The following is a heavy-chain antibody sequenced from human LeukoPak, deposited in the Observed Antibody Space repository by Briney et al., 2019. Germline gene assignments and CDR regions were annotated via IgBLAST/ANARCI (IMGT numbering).Heavy chain of an antibody. CDR2: IYSGGST. Sequence: PGGSLRLSCAASGCTVSTNYMSWVRQAPGKGLEWVSIIYSGGSTYYADSVKGRFTISRDISQNTLYLQMNSLRAEDTAVYYCARDLGYSAYATVRGYAVDIWGQGTMVTVSS. CDR3: ARDLGYSAYATVRGYAVDI. V-gene: IGHV3-66*01. J-gene: IGHJ3*02. CDR1: GCTVSTNY. D-gene: IGHD5-12*01.